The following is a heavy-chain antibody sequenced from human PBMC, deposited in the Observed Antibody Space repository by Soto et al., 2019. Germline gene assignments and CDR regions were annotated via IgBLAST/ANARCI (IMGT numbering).Heavy chain of an antibody. CDR2: MYYSGRT. Sequence: QLQLQESGPGLVKPSETLSLTCTVSGGSISSSSYFWGWIRQPPGKGLESIGSMYYSGRTYSNPFLQTRAAISADKCGPHMALVVRSAPAGAAAVYYCARRGERTIRYINWFDPWGQGTLGAVAS. V-gene: IGHV4-39*02. CDR3: ARRGERTIRYINWFDP. J-gene: IGHJ5*02. CDR1: GGSISSSSYF. D-gene: IGHD1-1*01.